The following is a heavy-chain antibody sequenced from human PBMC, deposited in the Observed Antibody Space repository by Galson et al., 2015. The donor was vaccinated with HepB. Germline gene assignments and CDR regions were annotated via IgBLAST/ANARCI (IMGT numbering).Heavy chain of an antibody. Sequence: SLRLSCAASGFTFSSYAMSWVRQAPGKGLEWVSAISGSGGSTYYADSVKGRFTISRDNSKNTLYLQMNSLRAEDTAVYYCAKDPVYYYVVGSFDYWGQGTLVTVSS. V-gene: IGHV3-23*01. CDR2: ISGSGGST. J-gene: IGHJ4*02. CDR1: GFTFSSYA. D-gene: IGHD3-10*02. CDR3: AKDPVYYYVVGSFDY.